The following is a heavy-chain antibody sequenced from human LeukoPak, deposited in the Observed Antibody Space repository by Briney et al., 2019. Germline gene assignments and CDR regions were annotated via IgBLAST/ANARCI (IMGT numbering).Heavy chain of an antibody. CDR2: IHSSGNYI. CDR3: AREWNSRATFDY. V-gene: IGHV3-48*03. Sequence: PGGSMRLSCAASGSTFSSYEMNWVRQAPGKGLEWISYIHSSGNYIFDAASVKGRFTVSRDNARNSLYLQMNSLRVEDTSMYYCAREWNSRATFDYWGQGTLVTVSS. J-gene: IGHJ4*02. D-gene: IGHD1-1*01. CDR1: GSTFSSYE.